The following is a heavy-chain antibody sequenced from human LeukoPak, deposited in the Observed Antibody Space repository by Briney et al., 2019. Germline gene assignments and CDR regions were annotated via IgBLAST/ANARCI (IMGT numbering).Heavy chain of an antibody. Sequence: EPSETLSLTCTVSGGSISSYYWSWIRQPPGKGLGWLGYIYYSGSTNYNPSLKSRVTISVDTSKNQFSLKLSSVTAADTAVYYCARGEYSSSWYFDYWGQGTLVTVSS. CDR1: GGSISSYY. J-gene: IGHJ4*02. CDR3: ARGEYSSSWYFDY. CDR2: IYYSGST. V-gene: IGHV4-59*01. D-gene: IGHD6-13*01.